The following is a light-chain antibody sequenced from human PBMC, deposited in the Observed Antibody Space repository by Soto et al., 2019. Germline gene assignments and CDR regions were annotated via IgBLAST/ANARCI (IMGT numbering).Light chain of an antibody. V-gene: IGKV1-5*01. CDR3: QHYNSYPGLT. CDR1: QSISKW. CDR2: EAS. Sequence: DIQMTQSPSTLSASVGDRVTITCRASQSISKWLAWYQQKPGKAPKLLIYEASYLKSGVPSRFSGSGSGTEITLTIGSLQPDDFGAYYCQHYNSYPGLTFGGGTKVDIK. J-gene: IGKJ4*01.